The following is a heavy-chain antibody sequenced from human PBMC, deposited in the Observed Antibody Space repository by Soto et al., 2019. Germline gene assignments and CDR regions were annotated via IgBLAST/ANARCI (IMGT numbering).Heavy chain of an antibody. CDR1: GFTFSSYA. J-gene: IGHJ3*02. D-gene: IGHD3-22*01. CDR3: ARDGSGYFDDAFDI. V-gene: IGHV3-30-3*01. Sequence: SLRLSCAASGFTFSSYAMHWVRQAPGKGLEWVAVISYDGSNKYYADSVKGRFTISRDNSKNTLYLQMNSLRAEDTAVYYCARDGSGYFDDAFDIWGQGTMVTVSS. CDR2: ISYDGSNK.